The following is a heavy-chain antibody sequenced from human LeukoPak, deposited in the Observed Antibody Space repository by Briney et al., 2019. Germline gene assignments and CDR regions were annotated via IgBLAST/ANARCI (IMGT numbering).Heavy chain of an antibody. J-gene: IGHJ4*02. D-gene: IGHD3-22*01. CDR2: ISGSGGST. Sequence: GSLRLSCAASGFTFSSYAMSWVRQAPGKGLEWVSAISGSGGSTYYADSVKGRFTISRDNSKNTLYLQMNSLRAEDTAVYYCAKDRSYYDSSGYYCDYDYWGQGTLVTVSS. V-gene: IGHV3-23*01. CDR1: GFTFSSYA. CDR3: AKDRSYYDSSGYYCDYDY.